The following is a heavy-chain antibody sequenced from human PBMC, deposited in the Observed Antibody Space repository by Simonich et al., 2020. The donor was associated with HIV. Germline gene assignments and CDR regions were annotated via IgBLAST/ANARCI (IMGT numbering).Heavy chain of an antibody. D-gene: IGHD5-12*01. CDR2: IYYSGGT. J-gene: IGHJ1*01. V-gene: IGHV4-59*01. CDR1: GGSISSYY. Sequence: QVQLQESGPGLVKPSETLSLTCTVSGGSISSYYWSWIRQPPGKGLEWIGYIYYSGGTNYNPSLKSRVTISVDTSKNQFSLKLSSVTAADTAVYYCARLYSGYDNYFQHWGQGTLVTVSS. CDR3: ARLYSGYDNYFQH.